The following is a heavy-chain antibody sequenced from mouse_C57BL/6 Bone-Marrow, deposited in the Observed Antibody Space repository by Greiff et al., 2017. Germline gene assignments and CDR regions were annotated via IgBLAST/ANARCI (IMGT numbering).Heavy chain of an antibody. D-gene: IGHD2-1*01. J-gene: IGHJ2*01. CDR2: INPNNGGT. CDR1: GYTFTDYY. Sequence: VQLKQSGPELVKPGASVKISCKASGYTFTDYYMNWVKQSHGKSLEWIGDINPNNGGTSYNQKFKGKATLTVDKSSSTAYMELRSLTSEDSAVYYCAFYYGNYGDYWGQGTTLTVSS. CDR3: AFYYGNYGDY. V-gene: IGHV1-26*01.